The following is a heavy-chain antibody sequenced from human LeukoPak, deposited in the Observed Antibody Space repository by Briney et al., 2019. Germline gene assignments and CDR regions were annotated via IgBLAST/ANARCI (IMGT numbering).Heavy chain of an antibody. CDR3: ARSWSPSYYDSSGYYYVSGSRPHWFVP. J-gene: IGHJ5*02. V-gene: IGHV1-18*01. CDR2: ISAYNGNT. Sequence: ASVTVSCKASGYTFTSYGISWVRQAPGQGLEWMGWISAYNGNTNYAQKLQGRVTMTTDTSTSTAYMELRSLRSDDTAVYYCARSWSPSYYDSSGYYYVSGSRPHWFVPWGQGTLVTVSS. D-gene: IGHD3-22*01. CDR1: GYTFTSYG.